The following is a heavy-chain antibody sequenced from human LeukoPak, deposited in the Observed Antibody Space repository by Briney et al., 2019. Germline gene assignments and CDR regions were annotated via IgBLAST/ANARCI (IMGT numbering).Heavy chain of an antibody. CDR2: IYSGAGT. J-gene: IGHJ4*02. CDR3: ASYGWFVVPAAPDY. V-gene: IGHV3-53*01. Sequence: GGSLRLSCAVSGFTVSSNYMSWVRQAPGKGLEWVSVIYSGAGTYYADSVKGRFTISRDNSKNTLYLQMNSLRAEDTAVYYCASYGWFVVPAAPDYWGQGTLVTVSS. D-gene: IGHD2-2*01. CDR1: GFTVSSNY.